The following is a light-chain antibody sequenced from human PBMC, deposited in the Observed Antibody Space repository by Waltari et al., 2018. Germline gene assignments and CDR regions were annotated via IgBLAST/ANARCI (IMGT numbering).Light chain of an antibody. CDR2: DVS. CDR3: SSYTSTNTWV. CDR1: SRDVGGYNY. J-gene: IGLJ3*02. Sequence: QSALTQPASVSGSPGQSIPISCTGTSRDVGGYNYVTWYQQHPGKAPKLMIFDVSKRPSGVSNHFSGAKSGNTASLTISGLQAEDEAEYYCSSYTSTNTWVFGGGTKLTVL. V-gene: IGLV2-14*03.